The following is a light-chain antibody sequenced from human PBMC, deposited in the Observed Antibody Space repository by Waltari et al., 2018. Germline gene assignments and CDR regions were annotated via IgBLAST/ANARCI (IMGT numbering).Light chain of an antibody. V-gene: IGLV2-14*01. CDR1: NSDVGSYNF. CDR2: EVT. J-gene: IGLJ1*01. Sequence: QSALTQPASVSGSPGQSITIPCTGTNSDVGSYNFVPWYQQHPGEAPQLMIFEVTNPPSGVSNRFSGAKSGNTAALIISGLQGEDEADYYCSSYTTSRTYVFGTGTKVTVL. CDR3: SSYTTSRTYV.